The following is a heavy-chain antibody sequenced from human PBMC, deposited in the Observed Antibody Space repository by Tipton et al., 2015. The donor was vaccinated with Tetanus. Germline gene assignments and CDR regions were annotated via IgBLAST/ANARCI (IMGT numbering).Heavy chain of an antibody. CDR3: ARLVKQWLVPEGY. J-gene: IGHJ4*02. D-gene: IGHD5-12*01. V-gene: IGHV1-18*01. CDR2: DSGHSGNT. Sequence: QLVQSGPEVKKPGASVKVSCKASGYTLTNYGINWVRQAPGQGLEWMGWDSGHSGNTVSARKVQSRVTMTTDTSTNTAYLELRSLRSDDTAVYFCARLVKQWLVPEGYWGQGTLVIVS. CDR1: GYTLTNYG.